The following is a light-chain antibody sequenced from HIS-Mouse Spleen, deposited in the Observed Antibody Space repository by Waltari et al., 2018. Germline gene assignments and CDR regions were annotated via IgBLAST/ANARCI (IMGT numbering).Light chain of an antibody. CDR1: QSLLHSNGYNY. V-gene: IGKV2-28*01. CDR3: MQALQTPPDT. CDR2: LGS. J-gene: IGKJ4*01. Sequence: DIVMTQSPLSLPAPPGEPASISSRSRQSLLHSNGYNYLDWYLQKPGQSPQLLLYLGSNRASGVPDRFSGSGSGTDFTLKISRVEAEDVGVYYCMQALQTPPDTFGGGTKVEIK.